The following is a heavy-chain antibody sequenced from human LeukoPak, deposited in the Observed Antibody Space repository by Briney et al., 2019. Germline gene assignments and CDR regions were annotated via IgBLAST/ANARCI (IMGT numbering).Heavy chain of an antibody. CDR2: INSDGSST. V-gene: IGHV3-74*01. D-gene: IGHD3-10*01. Sequence: GGSLRLSCAASGFTISSYWMHWVRQAPGKGLVWVSRINSDGSSTNYADSVKGRFTISRDNAKNTLYLQMNSLRAEDTAVYYCARVVTPMIRNGLDSWGQGTLVTVS. J-gene: IGHJ5*01. CDR3: ARVVTPMIRNGLDS. CDR1: GFTISSYW.